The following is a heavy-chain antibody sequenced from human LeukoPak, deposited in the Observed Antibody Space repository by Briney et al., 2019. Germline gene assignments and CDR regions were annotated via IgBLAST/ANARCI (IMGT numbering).Heavy chain of an antibody. CDR2: ISGSGGAT. J-gene: IGHJ3*02. D-gene: IGHD3-22*01. Sequence: GGSLRLSCAASGFTFSNYAMSWVRQAPGKGLEWVSAISGSGGATYYADSVKGRFTISRDNSKNTLYLQMNSLRAEDTAVYYCAKGQKIDYYDNRNAFDIWGQGTMVTVSS. CDR3: AKGQKIDYYDNRNAFDI. V-gene: IGHV3-23*01. CDR1: GFTFSNYA.